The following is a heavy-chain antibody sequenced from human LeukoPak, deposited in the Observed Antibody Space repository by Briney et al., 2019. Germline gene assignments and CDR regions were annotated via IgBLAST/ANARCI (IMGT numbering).Heavy chain of an antibody. V-gene: IGHV3-30*03. D-gene: IGHD5-18*01. CDR1: GFTFSSYG. CDR2: MSYDGSNK. Sequence: PGGSLRLSCAASGFTFSSYGMHWVRQAPGKGLEWVAVMSYDGSNKYYADSVKGRFTISRDNFKNTLYLQMNSLRAEDTAVYYCASEYSLDYWGQETLVTVSS. CDR3: ASEYSLDY. J-gene: IGHJ4*02.